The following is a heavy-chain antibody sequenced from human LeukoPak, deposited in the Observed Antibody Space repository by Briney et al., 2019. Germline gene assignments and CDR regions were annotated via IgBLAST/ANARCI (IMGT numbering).Heavy chain of an antibody. D-gene: IGHD3-16*01. J-gene: IGHJ6*02. Sequence: TPGGSLRLSCAASGFTFSSYSMNWVRQPPGKGLEWIGEINHSGSTNYNPSLKSRVTISVDTSKNQFSLKLSSVTAADTAVYYCARGGGANPDEYYYYGMDVWGQGTTVTVSS. CDR2: INHSGST. V-gene: IGHV4-34*01. CDR3: ARGGGANPDEYYYYGMDV. CDR1: GFTFSSYS.